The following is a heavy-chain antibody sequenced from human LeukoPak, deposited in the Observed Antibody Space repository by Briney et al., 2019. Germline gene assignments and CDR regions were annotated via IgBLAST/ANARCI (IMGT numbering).Heavy chain of an antibody. CDR1: GFTFSSYE. J-gene: IGHJ3*02. Sequence: QSGGSLRLSCAASGFTFSSYEMNWVRQAPGKGLEWIPYISQRGDTIFYADSVKGRFTISRDNARNSLYLQLNGLRVEDTAVYYCAAFRGYRGPFGAFDIWGQGTMVPVSS. CDR3: AAFRGYRGPFGAFDI. CDR2: ISQRGDTI. D-gene: IGHD5-12*01. V-gene: IGHV3-48*03.